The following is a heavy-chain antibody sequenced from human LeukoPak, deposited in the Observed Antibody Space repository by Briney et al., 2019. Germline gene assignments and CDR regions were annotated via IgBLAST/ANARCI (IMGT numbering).Heavy chain of an antibody. CDR2: IYYSGST. Sequence: SETLSLTCTVSGGSISSHYWSWIRQPPGKGLEWIGYIYYSGSTNYNPSLQSRVTISVDTSKNQFSLKLSSVTAADTAVYYCARARKAYCGGDCYSAAHYYYYYYYMDVWGKGTTVTVSS. V-gene: IGHV4-59*11. CDR1: GGSISSHY. CDR3: ARARKAYCGGDCYSAAHYYYYYYYMDV. D-gene: IGHD2-21*02. J-gene: IGHJ6*03.